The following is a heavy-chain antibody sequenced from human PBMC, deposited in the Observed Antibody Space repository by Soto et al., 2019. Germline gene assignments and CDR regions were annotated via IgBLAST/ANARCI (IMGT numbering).Heavy chain of an antibody. V-gene: IGHV3-9*01. CDR1: GFTFDDYA. J-gene: IGHJ5*02. CDR2: ISWNSGSI. CDR3: AKDFYSYYYSGWFYL. Sequence: EVQLVESGGGLVQPGRSLRLSCAASGFTFDDYAMHWVRHVPGKGMEWVSGISWNSGSIGYADSVKGRFTISRDNAKDSLYLQMSSLGAEDTALYYCAKDFYSYYYSGWFYLLGQGALVTVSS. D-gene: IGHD3-22*01.